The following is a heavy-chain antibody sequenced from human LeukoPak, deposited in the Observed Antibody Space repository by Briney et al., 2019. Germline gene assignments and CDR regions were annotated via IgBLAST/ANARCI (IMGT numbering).Heavy chain of an antibody. CDR2: IIPMFGTP. Sequence: EASVKVSCKASGYTFTSYDIIWVRQAPGQGLEWMGGIIPMFGTPNYAQRLQGRVTITADKPTKTAYMELSSLRSEDTAVYYCARAGIPGYCTNVTCSNWLDPWGQGTLVTVSS. V-gene: IGHV1-69*06. D-gene: IGHD2-8*01. CDR1: GYTFTSYD. CDR3: ARAGIPGYCTNVTCSNWLDP. J-gene: IGHJ5*02.